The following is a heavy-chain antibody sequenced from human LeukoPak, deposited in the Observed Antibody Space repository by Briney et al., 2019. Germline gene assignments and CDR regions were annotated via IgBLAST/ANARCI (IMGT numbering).Heavy chain of an antibody. CDR3: ARDREIESWFDP. CDR2: SNPNSGGT. J-gene: IGHJ5*02. D-gene: IGHD1-26*01. Sequence: ASVKVSCKASGYTFTGYYKQWVRQDPRQRLERIGWSNPNSGGTNYAQKFQGRVTMTRYTSISTAYMELSRVRSDDTAVYYCARDREIESWFDPWGQGTRVTVSS. V-gene: IGHV1-2*02. CDR1: GYTFTGYY.